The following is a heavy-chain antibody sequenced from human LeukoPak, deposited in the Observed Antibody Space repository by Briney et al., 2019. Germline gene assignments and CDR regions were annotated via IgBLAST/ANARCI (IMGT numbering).Heavy chain of an antibody. J-gene: IGHJ4*02. CDR1: GYTFTGYY. Sequence: ASVKVSFKASGYTFTGYYMHWVRQAPGQGLEWMGWINPNSGGTNYAQKFQGRVTMTRDTSISTAYMELSRLRSDDTAVYYCARSSGAVAGRGMDYWGQGTLVTVSS. CDR3: ARSSGAVAGRGMDY. CDR2: INPNSGGT. D-gene: IGHD6-19*01. V-gene: IGHV1-2*02.